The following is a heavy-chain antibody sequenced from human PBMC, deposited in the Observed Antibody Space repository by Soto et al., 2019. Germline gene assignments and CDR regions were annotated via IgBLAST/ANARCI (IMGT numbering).Heavy chain of an antibody. Sequence: SETLSLTCTVSGGSISSGDYYWSWIRQPPGKGLEWIGYIYYSGSTYYNPSLKSRVTISVDTSKNQFSLKLSSVTAADTAVYYCARGESRRFGELGPWGQGTLVTVSS. CDR2: IYYSGST. J-gene: IGHJ5*02. V-gene: IGHV4-30-4*01. D-gene: IGHD3-10*01. CDR3: ARGESRRFGELGP. CDR1: GGSISSGDYY.